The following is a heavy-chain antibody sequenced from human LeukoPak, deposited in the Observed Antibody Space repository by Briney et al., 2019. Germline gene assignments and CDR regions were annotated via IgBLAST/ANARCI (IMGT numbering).Heavy chain of an antibody. CDR1: GYSFTSYW. CDR3: ARHGPGGYNFVDY. Sequence: GESLKINCKGSGYSFTSYWIGCVRQIPGKGMEWLEIIYPGDSDTRYSPSFQGQVTISADKSISTAYLQWSSLKASDTAMYYCARHGPGGYNFVDYWGQGTLVTVSS. D-gene: IGHD5-24*01. J-gene: IGHJ4*02. V-gene: IGHV5-51*01. CDR2: IYPGDSDT.